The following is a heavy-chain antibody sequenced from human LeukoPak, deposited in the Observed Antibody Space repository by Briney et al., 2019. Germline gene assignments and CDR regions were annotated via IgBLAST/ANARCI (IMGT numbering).Heavy chain of an antibody. J-gene: IGHJ3*02. V-gene: IGHV3-48*02. Sequence: GGSLRLSCAASEFIFDNYNINWVRQAPGKGLERLSYITSSSSVVFYADSVKGRFTISRHNAKNSVYLQLNSLRDEDTAVYYCARDQYSRSLGAFDIWGQGTLVIVSS. CDR3: ARDQYSRSLGAFDI. CDR1: EFIFDNYN. CDR2: ITSSSSVV. D-gene: IGHD1-26*01.